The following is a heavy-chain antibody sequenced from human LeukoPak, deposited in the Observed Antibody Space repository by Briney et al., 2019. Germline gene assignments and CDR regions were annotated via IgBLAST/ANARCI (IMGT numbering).Heavy chain of an antibody. CDR3: ASESGYYYFDY. CDR2: INHSGST. CDR1: GGSISSYY. D-gene: IGHD3-22*01. Sequence: SETLSLTCTVSGGSISSYYWSWIRQPPGKGLEWIGEINHSGSTNYNPSLKSRVTISVDTSKNQFSLKLSSVTAADTAVYYCASESGYYYFDYWGQGTLVTVSS. V-gene: IGHV4-34*01. J-gene: IGHJ4*02.